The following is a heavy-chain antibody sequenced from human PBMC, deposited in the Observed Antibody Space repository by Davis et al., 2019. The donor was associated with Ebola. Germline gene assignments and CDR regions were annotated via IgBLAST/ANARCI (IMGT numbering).Heavy chain of an antibody. CDR3: VRTTYGAPEY. D-gene: IGHD4-17*01. V-gene: IGHV3-11*01. J-gene: IGHJ4*02. CDR1: GFTFSDYY. Sequence: GESLKISCAASGFTFSDYYMSWIRQAPGKGLEWVSYISSSGSTIYYADSVKGRFTISRDNAKNSLYLQMNSLRAEDTAVYYCVRTTYGAPEYWGQGTQVTVSS. CDR2: ISSSGSTI.